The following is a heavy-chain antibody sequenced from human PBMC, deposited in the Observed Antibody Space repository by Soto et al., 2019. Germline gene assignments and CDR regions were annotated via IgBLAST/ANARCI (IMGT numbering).Heavy chain of an antibody. Sequence: GASVKVSCEASGYTFTSYAMHWVRQAPGQRLEWMGWINAGNGNTKYSQKFQGRVTITRDTFASTAYMELSSLRSEDTAVYYCVADRSGSPLLYYGMDVWGQGTTVTVSS. CDR1: GYTFTSYA. CDR2: INAGNGNT. J-gene: IGHJ6*02. V-gene: IGHV1-3*01. CDR3: VADRSGSPLLYYGMDV. D-gene: IGHD3-10*01.